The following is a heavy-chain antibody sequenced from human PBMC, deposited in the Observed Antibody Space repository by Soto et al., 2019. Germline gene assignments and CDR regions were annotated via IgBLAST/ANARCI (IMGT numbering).Heavy chain of an antibody. D-gene: IGHD1-26*01. CDR3: ATRGVVGPIY. J-gene: IGHJ4*02. Sequence: VQLQESGTGLVEPSGTLSLTCNVYDGSINNGDWCTWVRQPPGKGLEWIGEVYHNGNTNYNASLKSRLTISVDKSRTQFSLRLISVTAADTAVYYCATRGVVGPIYWGQGTLVTVSS. CDR1: DGSINNGDW. V-gene: IGHV4-4*02. CDR2: VYHNGNT.